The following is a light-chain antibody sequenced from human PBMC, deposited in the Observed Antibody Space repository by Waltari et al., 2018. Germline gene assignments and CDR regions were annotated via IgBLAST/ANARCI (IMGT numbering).Light chain of an antibody. CDR1: SSDVGRYNY. J-gene: IGLJ3*02. CDR3: ASYIPGSTLV. CDR2: DVT. V-gene: IGLV2-14*01. Sequence: QSALTQPAPVSGSPGQSITIPCTGSSSDVGRYNYVSWYQQLPDRAPKLMIYDVTNRPSGVSNRFSGSKSANTASLTISGLQPEDEADYYCASYIPGSTLVFGGGTKLTVL.